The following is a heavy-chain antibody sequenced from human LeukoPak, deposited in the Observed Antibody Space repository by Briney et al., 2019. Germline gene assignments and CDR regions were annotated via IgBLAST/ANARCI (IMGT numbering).Heavy chain of an antibody. CDR2: ISTGGGNT. D-gene: IGHD2-2*03. Sequence: ETLSLTCAVSGGSISSGGYSWSWVRQAPGKGLKWVSTISTGGGNTYYADSVQGRFTVSRDDSKNTLYLQMNSLRAEDTAVYYCAKDGGLWISAHWGDSWGRGTLVTVSS. CDR3: AKDGGLWISAHWGDS. V-gene: IGHV3-23*01. CDR1: GGSISSGGYS. J-gene: IGHJ4*02.